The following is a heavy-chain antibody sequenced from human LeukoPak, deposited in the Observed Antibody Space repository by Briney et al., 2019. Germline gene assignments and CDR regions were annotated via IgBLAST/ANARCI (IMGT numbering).Heavy chain of an antibody. CDR1: GGSISNYN. CDR2: IYTSGST. J-gene: IGHJ4*02. D-gene: IGHD2-2*01. V-gene: IGHV4-4*07. Sequence: PSETLSLTCTVSGGSISNYNWSWIRQPAGKGLEWIGRIYTSGSTNYNPSLKSRVTMSVDTSKNQFSLKLSSMTAADTAVYYTARDRSFCSSTSCYYYFDYWGQGTLVTVSS. CDR3: ARDRSFCSSTSCYYYFDY.